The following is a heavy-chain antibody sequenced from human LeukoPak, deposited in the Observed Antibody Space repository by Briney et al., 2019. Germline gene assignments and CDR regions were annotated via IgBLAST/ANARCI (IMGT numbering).Heavy chain of an antibody. CDR3: ARSNISSWYYAGHFDY. J-gene: IGHJ4*02. D-gene: IGHD6-13*01. V-gene: IGHV4-39*01. Sequence: SGTLSLTCTVSGGSISSSSYYWGWIRQPPGKGLEWIGSIYYSGSTYYNPSLKSRVTISVDTSKNQFSLKLSSVTAADTAVYYCARSNISSWYYAGHFDYWGQGTLVTVSS. CDR2: IYYSGST. CDR1: GGSISSSSYY.